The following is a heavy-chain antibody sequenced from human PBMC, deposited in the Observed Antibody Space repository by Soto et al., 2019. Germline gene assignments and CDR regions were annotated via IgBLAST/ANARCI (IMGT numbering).Heavy chain of an antibody. CDR2: ISAYNGNT. D-gene: IGHD2-15*01. V-gene: IGHV1-18*01. J-gene: IGHJ4*02. CDR1: GYTFTSYG. Sequence: QVQLVQSGAEVKKPGASVKVSCKASGYTFTSYGISWVRQAPGQGLEWMGWISAYNGNTNYAQKLQGIVTMTTDTSTSTAYMERMSLRSDDTAVYYGVVAAQPYYFDYWGQGTLVTVSS. CDR3: VVAAQPYYFDY.